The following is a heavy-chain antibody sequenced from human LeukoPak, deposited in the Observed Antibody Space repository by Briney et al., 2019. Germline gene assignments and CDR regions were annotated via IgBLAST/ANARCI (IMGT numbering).Heavy chain of an antibody. CDR2: ISSSSSYS. Sequence: IPGGSLRLSCAASGFTFSSYSMNWVRQAPGKGLEWVSSISSSSSYSYHADSVKGRFTISRDNAENSLHLQLNSLRAEDTAVYYCARALGDQPNYSYGLGVWGQGATVTVSS. CDR1: GFTFSSYS. CDR3: ARALGDQPNYSYGLGV. D-gene: IGHD2-2*01. V-gene: IGHV3-21*01. J-gene: IGHJ6*02.